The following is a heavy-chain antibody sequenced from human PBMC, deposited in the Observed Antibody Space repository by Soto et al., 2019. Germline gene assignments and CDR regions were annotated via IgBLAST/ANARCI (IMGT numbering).Heavy chain of an antibody. CDR1: GFTFSNFA. CDR2: ISGSTGST. D-gene: IGHD2-2*01. CDR3: AKDTSSSPYYMDV. Sequence: EVQVLECGGGSVQPGGSLRLSCAASGFTFSNFAMSWVRHVSGKGLEWVSEISGSTGSTYYADSVKGRFIISRDNSKNTLHLQMNSLRAEDTAVFYCAKDTSSSPYYMDVWGTRTTVTVSS. V-gene: IGHV3-23*01. J-gene: IGHJ6*03.